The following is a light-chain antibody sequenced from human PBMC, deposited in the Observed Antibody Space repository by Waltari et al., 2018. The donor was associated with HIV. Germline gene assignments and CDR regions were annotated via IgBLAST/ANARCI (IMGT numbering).Light chain of an antibody. CDR3: QSFDNTLRGV. CDR1: SSNIGAGHD. J-gene: IGLJ3*02. V-gene: IGLV1-40*01. CDR2: GND. Sequence: TQPPSVSGAPGQRVTISCPGTSSNIGAGHDVPWYQQLPGTSPKLLIFGNDNRPSGVPDRFSGSKSGSSASLAITGLQPEDEGDYYCQSFDNTLRGVFGGGTKLTVL.